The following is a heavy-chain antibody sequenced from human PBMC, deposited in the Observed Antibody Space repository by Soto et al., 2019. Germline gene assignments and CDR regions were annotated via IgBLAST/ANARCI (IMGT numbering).Heavy chain of an antibody. CDR2: ISYDGSNK. CDR1: GLTFSSYA. J-gene: IGHJ2*01. CDR3: ARPLWRDDYNWGYFDL. V-gene: IGHV3-30-3*01. D-gene: IGHD4-4*01. Sequence: QVQLVESGGAVSHPGRSLRLSCAPPGLTFSSYAMHGVRQPQGKGLEGVAVISYDGSNKYYADSVKGRFPISRDNSKNTLYLQMNSLRLEDTAVYYCARPLWRDDYNWGYFDLWGRGTLVTVSS.